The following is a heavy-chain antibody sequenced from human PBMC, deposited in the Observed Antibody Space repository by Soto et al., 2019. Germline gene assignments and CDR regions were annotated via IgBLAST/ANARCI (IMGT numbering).Heavy chain of an antibody. CDR3: ARHVPKAPVKH. CDR1: GYSFTSYW. V-gene: IGHV5-10-1*01. J-gene: IGHJ4*02. CDR2: IDPSDSYT. Sequence: XESLKIYWQCSGYSFTSYWISLVLQMPGKGLEWMGRIDPSDSYTNYSPSFQGHVTISADKSISTAYLQWSSLKASDTAMYYCARHVPKAPVKHWGQGTLVTVSS. D-gene: IGHD2-2*01.